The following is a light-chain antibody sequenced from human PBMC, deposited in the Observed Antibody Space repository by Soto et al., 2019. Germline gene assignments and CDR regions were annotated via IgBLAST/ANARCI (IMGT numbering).Light chain of an antibody. CDR3: QQYGSSPQT. CDR1: QCVSSTF. V-gene: IGKV3-20*01. Sequence: PGARATLSCRASQCVSSTFLAGYQQKPGQAPRLLIFGASSRATGIPDRFGGSGSGTDFTLTVSRLEPEDFAVYYCQQYGSSPQTFGQGTKVEIK. CDR2: GAS. J-gene: IGKJ1*01.